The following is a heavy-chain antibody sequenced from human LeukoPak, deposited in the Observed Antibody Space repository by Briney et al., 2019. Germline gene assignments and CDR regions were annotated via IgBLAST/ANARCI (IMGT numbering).Heavy chain of an antibody. Sequence: SETLSHTCAVSGYSISSSNWWVWIRQPPGKGLEWIGYIYYSGRTYYNPSLESRVTMSVDTSKNQFSLRLSSVTALDTAVYYCARKRDGYNPFDNWGQGTLVTVSS. V-gene: IGHV4-28*01. D-gene: IGHD5-24*01. CDR2: IYYSGRT. CDR1: GYSISSSNW. J-gene: IGHJ4*02. CDR3: ARKRDGYNPFDN.